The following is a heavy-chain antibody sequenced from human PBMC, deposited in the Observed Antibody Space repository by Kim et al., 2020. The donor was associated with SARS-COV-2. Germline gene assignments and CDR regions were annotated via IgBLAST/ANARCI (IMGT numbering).Heavy chain of an antibody. J-gene: IGHJ5*01. D-gene: IGHD6-19*01. CDR3: ARPGSVSGWFYFDS. Sequence: YNPSLKSRVTISVDTSNNHFSLKLTSVTAADTSKYYCARPGSVSGWFYFDSWGQGTLVTVSS. V-gene: IGHV4-39*01.